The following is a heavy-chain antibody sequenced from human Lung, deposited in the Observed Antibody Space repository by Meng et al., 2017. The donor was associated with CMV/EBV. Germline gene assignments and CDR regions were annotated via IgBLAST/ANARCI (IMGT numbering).Heavy chain of an antibody. D-gene: IGHD4-23*01. CDR2: TYYRSKWYH. Sequence: QVQLQQSGPGLVKPSQTLSLTCAISGDIVSSNSAAWHWIRQSPSRGLEWLGRTYYRSKWYHEYAVSVKSRITISPDTPKNQFSLQLNSMTLEDTAVYYCARGINGGCGDWGQGTLVTVSS. V-gene: IGHV6-1*01. J-gene: IGHJ4*02. CDR3: ARGINGGCGD. CDR1: GDIVSSNSAA.